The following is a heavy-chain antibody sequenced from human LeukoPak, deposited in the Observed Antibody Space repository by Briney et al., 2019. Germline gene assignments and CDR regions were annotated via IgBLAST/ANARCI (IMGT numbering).Heavy chain of an antibody. V-gene: IGHV3-49*04. D-gene: IGHD5-18*01. Sequence: GGSLRLSCTASGFTFGDHAMSWVRQAPGKGLEWVGFIRSKAYGGTTEYAASVKGRFTIARDDAKSIAYLQMNSLKTEDTAVYFCSRGPINLWRSDGMDVWGQGTTVIVSS. CDR3: SRGPINLWRSDGMDV. CDR2: IRSKAYGGTT. J-gene: IGHJ6*02. CDR1: GFTFGDHA.